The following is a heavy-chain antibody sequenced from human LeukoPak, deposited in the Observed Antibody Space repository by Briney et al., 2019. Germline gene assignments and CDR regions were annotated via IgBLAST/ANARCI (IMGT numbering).Heavy chain of an antibody. J-gene: IGHJ6*03. Sequence: GSSVKVSCKASGGTFSSYTISWVRQAPGQGLEWMGRIIPILGIANYAQKFQGRVTITADKSTSTAYMELSSLRSEDTAVYYCARDGEDIVVVPAAIRYYNYYMDVWGKGTTVTVSS. V-gene: IGHV1-69*04. D-gene: IGHD2-2*01. CDR2: IIPILGIA. CDR1: GGTFSSYT. CDR3: ARDGEDIVVVPAAIRYYNYYMDV.